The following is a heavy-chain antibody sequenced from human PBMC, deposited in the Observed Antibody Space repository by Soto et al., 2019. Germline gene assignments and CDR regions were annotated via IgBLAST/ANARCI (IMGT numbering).Heavy chain of an antibody. CDR2: ISYDGSNK. CDR3: ARDLVVDAIPYLYYYYYCGIDV. J-gene: IGHJ6*02. V-gene: IGHV3-30-3*01. CDR1: GFTFSSYA. D-gene: IGHD2-15*01. Sequence: QVQLVESGGGVVQPGRSLRLSCAASGFTFSSYAMHWVRQAPGKGLEWVAVISYDGSNKYYADSVKGRFTISRDNSKNTLYRHMTSLRADDTAVYYCARDLVVDAIPYLYYYYYCGIDVWGRGTTVTVSS.